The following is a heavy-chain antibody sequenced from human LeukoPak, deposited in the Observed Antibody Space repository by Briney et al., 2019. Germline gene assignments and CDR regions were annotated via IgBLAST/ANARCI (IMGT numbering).Heavy chain of an antibody. J-gene: IGHJ4*02. CDR2: IIPIFGTA. CDR1: GGTYSSYA. D-gene: IGHD1-7*01. Sequence: ASVKVSCKASGGTYSSYAISWVRQAPGQGLEWMGGIIPIFGTANYAQKFQGRVTITTDESTSTAYMELSSLRSEDTAVYYCARGPELRTYYFDYWGQGTLVTVSS. V-gene: IGHV1-69*05. CDR3: ARGPELRTYYFDY.